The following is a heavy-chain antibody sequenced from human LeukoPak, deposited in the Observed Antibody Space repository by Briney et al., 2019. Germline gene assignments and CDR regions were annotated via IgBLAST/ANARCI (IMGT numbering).Heavy chain of an antibody. CDR3: ARGQWLAEANAFDI. D-gene: IGHD6-19*01. CDR2: IYYSGST. Sequence: SETLSLTCTVSGGSITSYYWSWIRQPPGKGLEWIGYIYYSGSTYYNPSLKSRVTISVDTSKNQFSLKLSSVTAADTAVYYCARGQWLAEANAFDIWGQGTMVTVSS. CDR1: GGSITSYY. J-gene: IGHJ3*02. V-gene: IGHV4-30-4*01.